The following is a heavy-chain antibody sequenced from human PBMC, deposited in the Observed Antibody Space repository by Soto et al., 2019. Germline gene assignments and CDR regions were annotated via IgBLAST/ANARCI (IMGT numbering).Heavy chain of an antibody. CDR1: GVSISSYY. CDR2: IYYSGST. J-gene: IGHJ6*02. V-gene: IGHV4-59*01. CDR3: ARTDYDFSSGYLLAPPYGMDV. Sequence: SETLSLTCTVSGVSISSYYWILIRQPPGKGLEWIGYIYYSGSTNYNPSLKSRVTISVDTSKNQFSLKLSSVTAADTAVYYCARTDYDFSSGYLLAPPYGMDVWVQGTTVTVSS. D-gene: IGHD3-3*01.